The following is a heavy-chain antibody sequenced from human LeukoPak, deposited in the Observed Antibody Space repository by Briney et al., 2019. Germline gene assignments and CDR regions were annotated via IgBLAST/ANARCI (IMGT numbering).Heavy chain of an antibody. CDR1: GYSFSSYW. CDR3: ARHAPLVRGVIYYFDR. D-gene: IGHD3-10*01. V-gene: IGHV5-51*01. Sequence: GESLKISCKGSGYSFSSYWIAWVRQMPGKGLEWLGIIFPGDSDTRYSPSFQGQVTISADKSNSTAYLQWSSLKASDTAMYYCARHAPLVRGVIYYFDRWGQGTLVTVSS. J-gene: IGHJ4*02. CDR2: IFPGDSDT.